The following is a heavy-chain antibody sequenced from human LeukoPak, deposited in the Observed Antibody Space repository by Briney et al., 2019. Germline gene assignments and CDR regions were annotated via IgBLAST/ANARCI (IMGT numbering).Heavy chain of an antibody. Sequence: GGSLRLSCAASGFTFSSYAISWVRQAPGKGLEWASAISGSGGSTYYADSVKGRFTISRDNSKNTLYLQMNSLRAEDTAVYYCAKDDDFWSGYVDYWGQGTLVTVSS. CDR1: GFTFSSYA. V-gene: IGHV3-23*01. J-gene: IGHJ4*02. D-gene: IGHD3-3*01. CDR2: ISGSGGST. CDR3: AKDDDFWSGYVDY.